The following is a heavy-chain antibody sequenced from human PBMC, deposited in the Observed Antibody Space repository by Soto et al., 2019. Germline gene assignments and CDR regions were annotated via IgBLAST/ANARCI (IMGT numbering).Heavy chain of an antibody. D-gene: IGHD3-22*01. V-gene: IGHV3-7*02. CDR3: ARGGTTPDSSGYIAEYFQH. CDR2: IKEDGSET. Sequence: GGSLRLSCAASGFTFSSYWLSWVRQAPGKGLEWVAKIKEDGSETYYADSVKGRFTISRDNSKNTLYLQMNSLRAEDTAVYYCARGGTTPDSSGYIAEYFQHWGQGTLVTVPS. J-gene: IGHJ1*01. CDR1: GFTFSSYW.